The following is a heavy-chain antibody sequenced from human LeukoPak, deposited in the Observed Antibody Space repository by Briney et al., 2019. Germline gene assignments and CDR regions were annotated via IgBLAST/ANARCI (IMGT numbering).Heavy chain of an antibody. CDR1: GYTFTSYD. CDR2: MSPNSGNT. V-gene: IGHV1-8*01. Sequence: GASATVSCTASGYTFTSYDINWVRQATGQGLEWMGWMSPNSGNTGYAQKFQGRVTMTRDTSISTAYMELNSLRSEDTAVYYCTSGPPEWGFDLWGRGTLVTVSS. CDR3: TSGPPEWGFDL. D-gene: IGHD1-14*01. J-gene: IGHJ2*01.